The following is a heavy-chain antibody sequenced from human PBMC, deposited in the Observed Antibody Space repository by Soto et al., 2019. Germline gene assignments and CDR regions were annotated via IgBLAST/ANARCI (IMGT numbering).Heavy chain of an antibody. CDR2: TSRSSDDI. Sequence: GGSLRLSCAGSGFTFSSYSMNWVRQAPGKGLEWVSATSRSSDDIYYADSVKGRFTISRDNAKSSMYLQMNDLRAEDTAVYYCARDAWYGVDVWGQGTTVTVSS. V-gene: IGHV3-21*06. J-gene: IGHJ6*02. CDR3: ARDAWYGVDV. CDR1: GFTFSSYS.